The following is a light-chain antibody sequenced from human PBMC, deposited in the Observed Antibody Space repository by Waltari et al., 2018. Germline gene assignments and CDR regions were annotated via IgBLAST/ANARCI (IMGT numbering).Light chain of an antibody. J-gene: IGKJ1*01. Sequence: EIVLTPSPGTLSLSPGERATLSCRASQSVHSDYLGWYQQKPGQAPRLLIYGASNRATDIPDRFSGSGSGTDFTLTISRLEPEDFAVYYCQHYTYPLWTFGQGTKVEIK. CDR3: QHYTYPLWT. CDR2: GAS. V-gene: IGKV3-20*01. CDR1: QSVHSDY.